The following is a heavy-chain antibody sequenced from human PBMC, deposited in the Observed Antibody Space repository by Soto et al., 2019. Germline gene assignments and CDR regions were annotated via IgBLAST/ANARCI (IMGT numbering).Heavy chain of an antibody. CDR1: GFTFSSYA. CDR2: ISGSGGST. J-gene: IGHJ4*02. D-gene: IGHD6-19*01. CDR3: AKGGAWLVQLDY. V-gene: IGHV3-23*01. Sequence: GGSLRLSCAASGFTFSSYAMSWVRQAPGKGLEWVSAISGSGGSTYYADSVKGRFTISRDNSKNTLYLQTNSLRAEDTAVYYCAKGGAWLVQLDYWGQGTLVTVSS.